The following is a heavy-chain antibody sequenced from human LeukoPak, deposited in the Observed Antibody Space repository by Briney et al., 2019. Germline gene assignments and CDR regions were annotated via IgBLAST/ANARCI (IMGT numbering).Heavy chain of an antibody. CDR3: ARGKNPGRSNWYGIDY. CDR2: LNPRGGST. V-gene: IGHV1-46*01. D-gene: IGHD6-13*01. CDR1: GYTFTNYY. Sequence: GASVKVSCKASGYTFTNYYIHWVRQAPGQGLDWMAILNPRGGSTSYAQKFQGRVTMTRDMSTSTVYMEMSSLRSEDTAMYYCARGKNPGRSNWYGIDYWGQGTLVTVSS. J-gene: IGHJ4*02.